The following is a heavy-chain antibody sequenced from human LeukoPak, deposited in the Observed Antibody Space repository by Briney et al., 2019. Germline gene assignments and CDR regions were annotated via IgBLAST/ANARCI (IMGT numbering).Heavy chain of an antibody. CDR3: ARLPYYYDSSGYYGYYYYGMDV. CDR2: IYYSGST. Sequence: SETLSLTCTVSGGSISSYYWSWIRQPPGKGLEWIGYIYYSGSTNYNPSLKSRVTISVDTSKNQFSLKLSSVTAADTAVYYCARLPYYYDSSGYYGYYYYGMDVWGQGTTVTVSS. J-gene: IGHJ6*02. CDR1: GGSISSYY. V-gene: IGHV4-59*01. D-gene: IGHD3-22*01.